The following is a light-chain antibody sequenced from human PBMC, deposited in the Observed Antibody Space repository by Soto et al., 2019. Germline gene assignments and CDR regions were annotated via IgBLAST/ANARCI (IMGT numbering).Light chain of an antibody. J-gene: IGKJ1*01. CDR2: KAS. CDR3: QQYNSSWT. V-gene: IGKV1-5*03. CDR1: QSISSW. Sequence: DIQMTQSPSTLSASVGDRVTITCRASQSISSWLAWYQQKPGKAPKLQIYKASSLESGVPSRFSGSGSGTEFTLTISSLQPDDFATYYCQQYNSSWTFGQGTKVEIK.